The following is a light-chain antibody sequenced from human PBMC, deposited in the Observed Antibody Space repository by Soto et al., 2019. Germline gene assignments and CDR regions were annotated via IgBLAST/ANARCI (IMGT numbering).Light chain of an antibody. V-gene: IGKV1-39*01. Sequence: DIQMTQSPSSLSASVGDRVTITCRASQTISTYLNWYQQKPGKAPKLLIYNTFTLESGVPSTFSGSASGTDFTLTISSLQPEDSATYYCQQSYSNPLTFGGGTKVESK. CDR3: QQSYSNPLT. CDR2: NTF. CDR1: QTISTY. J-gene: IGKJ4*01.